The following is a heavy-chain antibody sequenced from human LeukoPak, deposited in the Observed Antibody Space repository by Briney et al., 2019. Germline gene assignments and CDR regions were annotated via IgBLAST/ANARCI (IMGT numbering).Heavy chain of an antibody. CDR1: GGSISSSNW. CDR3: ARDPAQERYCSSTSCPEGWFDP. Sequence: SGTLSLTCAVSGGSISSSNWWSWVRQPAGKGLEWIGEIYHSASTNYNPSLKSRAAISVDKSKNQFSLKLSSVTAADTAVYYCARDPAQERYCSSTSCPEGWFDPWGQGTLVTVSS. V-gene: IGHV4-4*02. CDR2: IYHSAST. J-gene: IGHJ5*02. D-gene: IGHD2-2*01.